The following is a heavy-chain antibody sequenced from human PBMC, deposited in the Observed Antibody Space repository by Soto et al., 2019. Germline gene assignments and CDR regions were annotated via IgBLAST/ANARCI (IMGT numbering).Heavy chain of an antibody. CDR1: GFTVSSNY. J-gene: IGHJ4*02. Sequence: GGSLRLSCAASGFTVSSNYMSWVRQAPGKGLEWVSVIYSGGSTYYADSVKGRFTISRDNSKNTLYLQMNSLRAEDTAVYYCARGLYSRTTAFDYWGQGTLVTVS. CDR2: IYSGGST. D-gene: IGHD6-13*01. CDR3: ARGLYSRTTAFDY. V-gene: IGHV3-53*01.